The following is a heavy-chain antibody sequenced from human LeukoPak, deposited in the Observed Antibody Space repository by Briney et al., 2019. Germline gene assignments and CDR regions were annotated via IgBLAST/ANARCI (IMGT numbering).Heavy chain of an antibody. V-gene: IGHV6-1*01. J-gene: IGHJ4*02. CDR3: ARMYYDFWSGYYGGIDY. D-gene: IGHD3-3*01. CDR2: TYYRSKWYN. Sequence: SQTLSLTCAISGDSVSSNSAAWNWIRQSPSRGLEWLGRTYYRSKWYNDYAVSVKSRITINPDTSKNQFSLQLNSVTAADTAVYYCARMYYDFWSGYYGGIDYWGQGTLVTVSS. CDR1: GDSVSSNSAA.